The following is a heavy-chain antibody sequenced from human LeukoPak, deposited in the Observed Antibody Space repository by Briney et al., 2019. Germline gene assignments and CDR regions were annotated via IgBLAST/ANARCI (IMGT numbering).Heavy chain of an antibody. V-gene: IGHV4-30-2*01. CDR2: IYHSGST. J-gene: IGHJ4*02. Sequence: PSETLSLTCTVSGGSISSSSYYWGWIRQPPGKGLEWIGYIYHSGSTYYNPSLKSRVTISVDRSKNQFSLKLSSVTAADTAVYYCARGPYFDYWGQGTLVTVSS. CDR1: GGSISSSSYY. CDR3: ARGPYFDY.